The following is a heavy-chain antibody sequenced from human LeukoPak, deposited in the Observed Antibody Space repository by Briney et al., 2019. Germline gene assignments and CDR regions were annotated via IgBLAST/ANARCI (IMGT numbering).Heavy chain of an antibody. CDR3: ARAGALRYFDWLPDY. CDR2: ISSSSSYI. D-gene: IGHD3-9*01. J-gene: IGHJ4*02. Sequence: GGSLRLSCAASGFTFSSYSMNWVRQAPGKGLEWVSSISSSSSYIYYADSVKGRFTISRDNAKNSLYLQMNSLRAEDTAVYYCARAGALRYFDWLPDYWGQGTLVTVSS. V-gene: IGHV3-21*01. CDR1: GFTFSSYS.